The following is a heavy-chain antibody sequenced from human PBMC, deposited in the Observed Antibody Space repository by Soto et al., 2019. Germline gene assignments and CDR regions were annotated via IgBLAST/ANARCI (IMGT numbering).Heavy chain of an antibody. Sequence: ASVKVSCKVSGYTLTELSMHWVRQAPGKGLEWMGGFDPEDGETIYAQKFQGRVTMTEDTSTDTAYMELSSLRSEDTAVYYCSVLLPQMTIFRVVRLGAFDIWGQGTMVTV. J-gene: IGHJ3*02. CDR3: SVLLPQMTIFRVVRLGAFDI. CDR1: GYTLTELS. CDR2: FDPEDGET. D-gene: IGHD3-3*01. V-gene: IGHV1-24*01.